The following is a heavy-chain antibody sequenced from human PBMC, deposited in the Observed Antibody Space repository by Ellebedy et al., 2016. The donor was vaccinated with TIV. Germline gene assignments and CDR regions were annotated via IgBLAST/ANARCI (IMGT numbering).Heavy chain of an antibody. Sequence: MPSETLSLTCTVSGGSIGAYYWSWIRQPPGKGLEWIGYVYYSGSTKYSPSLKSRVTISVDPSKNQFSLKLSSVTAAYTAVYYCARDTTDYYYGSGSYYKWFDPWGQGTLVTVSS. D-gene: IGHD3-10*01. CDR3: ARDTTDYYYGSGSYYKWFDP. J-gene: IGHJ5*02. CDR1: GGSIGAYY. V-gene: IGHV4-59*01. CDR2: VYYSGST.